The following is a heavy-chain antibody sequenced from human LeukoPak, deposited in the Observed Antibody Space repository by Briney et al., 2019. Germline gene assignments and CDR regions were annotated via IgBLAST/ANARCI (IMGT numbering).Heavy chain of an antibody. D-gene: IGHD3-3*01. CDR1: GGSLISTNW. Sequence: SEALSLTCVVSGGSLISTNWWAWVRQPPGKGLEGLGGVHLDGRTNYNPPLKSRLTMSVDLSENHISLKLTSVTAADTAVYYCAREGGFFRPLDYSGQGTLVTVSS. CDR2: VHLDGRT. V-gene: IGHV4-4*02. J-gene: IGHJ4*02. CDR3: AREGGFFRPLDY.